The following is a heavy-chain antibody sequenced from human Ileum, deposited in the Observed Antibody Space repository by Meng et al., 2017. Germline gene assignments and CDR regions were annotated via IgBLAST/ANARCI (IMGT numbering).Heavy chain of an antibody. J-gene: IGHJ4*02. CDR2: IDHSGST. V-gene: IGHV4-34*01. CDR1: GGSFSGYS. Sequence: QVHLHPCGAGLLKPSDTLSSTGPVKGGSFSGYSCGWIRQPPGKGLEWIGDIDHSGSTNYNPSLKSRVTISVDTSKNQFSLNLNSVTAADTAVYYCARGGGPRAYYFDYWGQGALVTVSS. D-gene: IGHD3-10*01. CDR3: ARGGGPRAYYFDY.